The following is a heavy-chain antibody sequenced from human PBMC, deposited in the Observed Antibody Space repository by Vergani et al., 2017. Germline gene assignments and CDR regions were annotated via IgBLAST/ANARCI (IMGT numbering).Heavy chain of an antibody. CDR3: ARGSSSSWYLRYYYYGMDV. Sequence: QVQLVESGGGVVQPGRSLRLSCAASGFTFSSYGMHWVRQAPGKGLEWVAVIWYDGSNKYYADSVKGRFTISRDNSKNTLYLQMNSLRAEDTAVYYCARGSSSSWYLRYYYYGMDVWGQGTTVTVSS. CDR2: IWYDGSNK. CDR1: GFTFSSYG. J-gene: IGHJ6*02. V-gene: IGHV3-33*01. D-gene: IGHD6-13*01.